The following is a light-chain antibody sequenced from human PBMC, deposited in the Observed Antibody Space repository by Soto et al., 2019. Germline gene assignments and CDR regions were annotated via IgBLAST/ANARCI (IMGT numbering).Light chain of an antibody. CDR3: QEYIQWPPGM. Sequence: DIVVTQSPATLSASPGERVTLSCRASQFVSSRLAWYQRRPGHVPRLLIYDTSSRAPGISARLSGSGSGTEFTLPISSLQSEDFAVYYCQEYIQWPPGMFGPGTTVDIK. J-gene: IGKJ1*01. V-gene: IGKV3-15*01. CDR2: DTS. CDR1: QFVSSR.